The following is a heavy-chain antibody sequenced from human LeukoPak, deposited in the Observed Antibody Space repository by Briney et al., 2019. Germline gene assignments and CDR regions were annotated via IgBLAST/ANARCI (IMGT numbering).Heavy chain of an antibody. D-gene: IGHD6-13*01. CDR2: VNPNDGGT. Sequence: ASVKVSCTASGYTFTVYYIHWVRQAPGQGLEWMGWVNPNDGGTNYAQKFQGRVTMTWDTSITTAYMELSSLTSDDTAVYYCARDLDSSWTGYFQPWGQGTLVTVSS. J-gene: IGHJ1*01. CDR3: ARDLDSSWTGYFQP. V-gene: IGHV1-2*02. CDR1: GYTFTVYY.